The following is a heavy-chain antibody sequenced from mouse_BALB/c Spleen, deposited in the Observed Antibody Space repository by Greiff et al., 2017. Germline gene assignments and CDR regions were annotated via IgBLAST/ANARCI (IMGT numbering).Heavy chain of an antibody. D-gene: IGHD1-1*01. V-gene: IGHV2-6-6*01. CDR3: AKITTVVADY. CDR2: IWGDGST. CDR1: GFSLTNSG. J-gene: IGHJ2*01. Sequence: QVQLQQSGPGLVAPSQSLSITCTVSGFSLTNSGVHWVRQSPGKGLEWLGVIWGDGSTNYNSAFKSRLSISKDNSKSQVFLKMNSLQTDDTARYYCAKITTVVADYWGQGTTLTVSS.